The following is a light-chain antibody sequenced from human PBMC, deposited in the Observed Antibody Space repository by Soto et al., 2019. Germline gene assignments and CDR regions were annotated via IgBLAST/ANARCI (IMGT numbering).Light chain of an antibody. V-gene: IGKV3-11*01. Sequence: EIVLTQSPATLSLSPGERATLSCKASQSVRSYLAWYQQKPGQPPRLLIYDTTNRATGIPARFSGSGSGTDFTLTISSLATEDFAVYYCQQRSSWPLTFGEVTKVEIK. J-gene: IGKJ4*01. CDR2: DTT. CDR3: QQRSSWPLT. CDR1: QSVRSY.